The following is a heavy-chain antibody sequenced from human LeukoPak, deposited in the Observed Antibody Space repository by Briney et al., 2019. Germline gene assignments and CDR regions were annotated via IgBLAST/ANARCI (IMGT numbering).Heavy chain of an antibody. Sequence: GRSLRLSCAASGFTFSSYGMHWVRQAPGKGLEWVAVISYDGSNKYYADSVKGQFTISRDNSKNTLYLQMNSLRAEDTAVYYCARDPWRVDTAMVPFDYWGQGTLVTVSS. J-gene: IGHJ4*02. CDR1: GFTFSSYG. V-gene: IGHV3-30*03. CDR3: ARDPWRVDTAMVPFDY. D-gene: IGHD5-18*01. CDR2: ISYDGSNK.